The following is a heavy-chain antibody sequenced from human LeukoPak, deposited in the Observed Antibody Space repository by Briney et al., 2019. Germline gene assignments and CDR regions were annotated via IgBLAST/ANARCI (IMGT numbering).Heavy chain of an antibody. CDR1: GGSLNDFY. V-gene: IGHV4-59*01. CDR2: IYYNGST. CDR3: ARAGYTSGWYGGNYYFDY. Sequence: SSETLSLTCTVSGGSLNDFYWSWIRQPPGKGLEWIGYIYYNGSTNYNPSLKSRVTISVDTSKNQFSLKLTSVTAADTAVYYCARAGYTSGWYGGNYYFDYWGQGTLVSVSS. J-gene: IGHJ4*02. D-gene: IGHD6-19*01.